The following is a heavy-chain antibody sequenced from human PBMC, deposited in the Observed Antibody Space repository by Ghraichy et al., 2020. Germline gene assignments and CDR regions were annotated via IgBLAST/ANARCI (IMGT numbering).Heavy chain of an antibody. J-gene: IGHJ5*02. CDR1: GGSISSSSYY. Sequence: ETLSLICTVSGGSISSSSYYWDWIRQPPGKGLEWIGSIYYSGSTYYNPSLKSRVTISLDTSKNQFSLKLSSVTAADTAVYYCARPTTFVGVFVQFDPWGQGTLVTVSS. V-gene: IGHV4-39*01. D-gene: IGHD3-16*02. CDR2: IYYSGST. CDR3: ARPTTFVGVFVQFDP.